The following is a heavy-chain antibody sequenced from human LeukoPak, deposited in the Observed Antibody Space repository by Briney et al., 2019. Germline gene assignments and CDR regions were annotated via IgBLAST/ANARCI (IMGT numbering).Heavy chain of an antibody. Sequence: GGSLGLSCAASGFTFSDYYMSWIRQAPGKGLEWVSYISSSGSTIYYADSVKGRFTISRDNAKNSLYLQMNSLRAEDTAVYYCARVLQLWSQYYYDMDVWGQGTTVTVSS. CDR3: ARVLQLWSQYYYDMDV. D-gene: IGHD5-18*01. V-gene: IGHV3-11*04. J-gene: IGHJ6*02. CDR2: ISSSGSTI. CDR1: GFTFSDYY.